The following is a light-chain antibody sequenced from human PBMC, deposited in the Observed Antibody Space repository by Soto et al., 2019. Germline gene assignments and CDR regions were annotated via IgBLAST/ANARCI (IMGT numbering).Light chain of an antibody. J-gene: IGKJ1*01. CDR3: QQYGSSPST. CDR1: QSVSSHY. V-gene: IGKV3-20*01. CDR2: GAS. Sequence: EIVLTQSPGTLSLSPGERATLSCRGSQSVSSHYITWYPTTPGQDTRRIILGASSRDTGIPDRVSGIGSGKDVTLTISRLEPEELAVYYGQQYGSSPSTFGQGTKVDIK.